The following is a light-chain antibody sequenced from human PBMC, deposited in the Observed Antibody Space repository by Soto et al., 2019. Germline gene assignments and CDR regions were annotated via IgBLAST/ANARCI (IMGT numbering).Light chain of an antibody. V-gene: IGLV2-14*01. Sequence: QSVLTQPASVSGSPGQSITISCTGTSSDVGRYNYVSWYQQHPGKVPKLMIYEVSNRPSGVSNRFSGSKSGNTASLTISGLQAEDEADYYCSSYTSSITYVFGTGTKGTVL. CDR3: SSYTSSITYV. J-gene: IGLJ1*01. CDR1: SSDVGRYNY. CDR2: EVS.